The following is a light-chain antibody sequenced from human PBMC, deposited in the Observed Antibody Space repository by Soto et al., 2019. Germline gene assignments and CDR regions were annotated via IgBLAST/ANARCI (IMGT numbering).Light chain of an antibody. CDR3: QQSYNTPLT. V-gene: IGKV1-39*01. CDR1: QSISSY. Sequence: DIQMTQSPSSLSASVGDRVTITCRASQSISSYLNWYQQRPGKAPNLLIYTASSLQGGVPPRFSGSGSGTDFTLSISSLQPEDFATHYCQQSYNTPLTFGQGTKVDIK. J-gene: IGKJ1*01. CDR2: TAS.